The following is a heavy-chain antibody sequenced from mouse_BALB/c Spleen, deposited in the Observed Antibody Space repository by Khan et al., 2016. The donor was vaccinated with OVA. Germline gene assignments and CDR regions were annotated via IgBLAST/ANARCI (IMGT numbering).Heavy chain of an antibody. CDR3: ESHLTGAFAY. J-gene: IGHJ3*01. V-gene: IGHV5-6*01. CDR1: GFTFSSYG. D-gene: IGHD4-1*01. CDR2: ISSDGSYT. Sequence: EVELVESGGDLVKPGGSLTLSCAASGFTFSSYGMSWVRQTPDKRLEWVATISSDGSYTYYPDSVKGRFTISRDNVKNTLYLQMSSLKSEDTAMYYCESHLTGAFAYWGQGTLVTVSA.